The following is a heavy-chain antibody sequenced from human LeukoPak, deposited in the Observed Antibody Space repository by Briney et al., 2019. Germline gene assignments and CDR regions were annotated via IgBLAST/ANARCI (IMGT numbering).Heavy chain of an antibody. D-gene: IGHD6-13*01. CDR3: ARDRSNRAAAAGPFDY. CDR1: GGSISSYSYY. Sequence: KPSETLSLTCTVSGGSISSYSYYWGWIRQPPGKGLEWIVSIYYSGSTYYKSSLKSRVTISVDTSKNQLSLKLTSVTAADTAVYYCARDRSNRAAAAGPFDYWGQGTLVTVSS. CDR2: IYYSGST. J-gene: IGHJ4*02. V-gene: IGHV4-39*02.